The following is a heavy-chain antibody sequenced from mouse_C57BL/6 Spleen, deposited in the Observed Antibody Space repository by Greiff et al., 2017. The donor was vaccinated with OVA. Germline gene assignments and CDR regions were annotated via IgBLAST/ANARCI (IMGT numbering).Heavy chain of an antibody. CDR2: ISDGGSYT. V-gene: IGHV5-4*03. CDR1: GFTFSSYA. CDR3: ARGTVVEYFDV. Sequence: EVKVEESGGGLVKPGGSLKLSCAASGFTFSSYAMSWVRQTPEKRLEWVATISDGGSYTYYPDNVKGRFTISRDNAKNNLYLQMSHLKSEDTAMYYCARGTVVEYFDVWGTGTTVTVSS. J-gene: IGHJ1*03. D-gene: IGHD1-1*01.